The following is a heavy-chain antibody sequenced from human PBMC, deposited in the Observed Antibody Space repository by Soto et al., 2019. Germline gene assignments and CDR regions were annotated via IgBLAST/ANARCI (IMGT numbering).Heavy chain of an antibody. J-gene: IGHJ4*02. CDR3: ARGQSYDLWSGYFQPSAFDY. CDR2: ISAYNGNT. D-gene: IGHD3-3*01. CDR1: GYTFTSYG. Sequence: QVQLVQSGAEVKKPGASVKVSCKASGYTFTSYGISWVRQAPGQGLEWMGWISAYNGNTNYAQKLQGRVTMTTDTSTSTAYMELRSLRSDDTAVYYCARGQSYDLWSGYFQPSAFDYWGQGTLVTVSS. V-gene: IGHV1-18*04.